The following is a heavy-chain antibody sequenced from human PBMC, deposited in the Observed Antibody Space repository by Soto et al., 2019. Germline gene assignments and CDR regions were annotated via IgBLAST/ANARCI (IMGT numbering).Heavy chain of an antibody. CDR1: GFTFSGST. J-gene: IGHJ5*02. CDR3: TRHGGWSSTNWFDP. V-gene: IGHV3-73*01. CDR2: IRSKPNSYAT. Sequence: GGSLRLSCAASGFTFSGSTIYWVRQASGKGLEWVGRIRSKPNSYATAYAASVKGRFTISRDDSNNTAYLQMNSLKTEDTAVYYCTRHGGWSSTNWFDPWGQGTLVTVSS. D-gene: IGHD2-2*01.